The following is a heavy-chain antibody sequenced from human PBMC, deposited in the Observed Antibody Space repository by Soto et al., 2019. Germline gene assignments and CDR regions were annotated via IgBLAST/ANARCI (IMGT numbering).Heavy chain of an antibody. Sequence: QVQLVQSGAEVKKPGASVKVSCKASGYTFSSYGISWVRQAPGQGLEWMGWISAYNGNRKYAQKFQGRVTMTTDTGTSTAYMQLRSLRSDDKAVYYCARDSPPVDYWGQGTLVTVSS. CDR3: ARDSPPVDY. V-gene: IGHV1-18*01. J-gene: IGHJ4*02. CDR1: GYTFSSYG. CDR2: ISAYNGNR.